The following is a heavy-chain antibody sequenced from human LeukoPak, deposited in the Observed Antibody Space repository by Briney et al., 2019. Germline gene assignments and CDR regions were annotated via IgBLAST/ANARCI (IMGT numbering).Heavy chain of an antibody. J-gene: IGHJ4*02. D-gene: IGHD6-19*01. CDR3: ARHLGKYSSGWLDY. Sequence: SETLSLTCTVFGGSISSYYWSWIRQPPGKGLEWIGYIYYSGSTNYNPSLKSRVTISVDTSKNQFSLKLSSVTAADTAVYYCARHLGKYSSGWLDYWGQGTLVTVSS. CDR1: GGSISSYY. V-gene: IGHV4-59*08. CDR2: IYYSGST.